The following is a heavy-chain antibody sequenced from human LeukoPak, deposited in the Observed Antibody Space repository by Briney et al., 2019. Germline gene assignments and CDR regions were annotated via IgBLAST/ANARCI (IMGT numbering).Heavy chain of an antibody. D-gene: IGHD3-16*01. J-gene: IGHJ1*01. Sequence: GGSLRLSCAASGFTFSSHGMNWVRQAPGKGLEWVSGISPSGGITYYTDSVKGRFTISRDNSKNTQSLQMNSLRAVDTAVYYCAKDDDWGRYKHWGQGTLVTVSS. CDR1: GFTFSSHG. V-gene: IGHV3-23*01. CDR2: ISPSGGIT. CDR3: AKDDDWGRYKH.